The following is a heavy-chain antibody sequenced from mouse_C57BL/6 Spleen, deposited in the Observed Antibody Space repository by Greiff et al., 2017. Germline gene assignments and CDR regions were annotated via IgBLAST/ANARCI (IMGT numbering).Heavy chain of an antibody. V-gene: IGHV5-17*01. J-gene: IGHJ4*01. CDR1: GFTFSDYG. CDR3: ATDYYGSSPHYYAMDY. D-gene: IGHD1-1*01. CDR2: ISSGSSTI. Sequence: EVNLVESGGGLVKPGGSLKLSCAASGFTFSDYGMHWVRQAPEKGLEWVAYISSGSSTIYYADTVKGRFTISRDNAKNTLFLQMTSLRSEDTAMYYCATDYYGSSPHYYAMDYWGQGTSVTVSS.